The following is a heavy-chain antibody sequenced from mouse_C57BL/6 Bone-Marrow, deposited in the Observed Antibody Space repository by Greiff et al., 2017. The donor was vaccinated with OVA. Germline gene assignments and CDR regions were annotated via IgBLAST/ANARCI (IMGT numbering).Heavy chain of an antibody. J-gene: IGHJ3*01. V-gene: IGHV5-12*01. D-gene: IGHD1-1*01. Sequence: EVQLMESGGGLVQPGGSLKLSCAASGFTFSDYYMYWVRQTPGKRLEWVACISNGGGSTYYPDTVKGRFTISRDNAKNTLYLQMSRLKSEDTAMYCGARQGMGYYYGSPFAYWGQGTLVTVSA. CDR2: ISNGGGST. CDR1: GFTFSDYY. CDR3: ARQGMGYYYGSPFAY.